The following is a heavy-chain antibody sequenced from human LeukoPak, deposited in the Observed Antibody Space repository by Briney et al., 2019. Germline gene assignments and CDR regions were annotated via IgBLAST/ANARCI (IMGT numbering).Heavy chain of an antibody. J-gene: IGHJ6*02. Sequence: SVKVSCKASGFTFTGSAVQWVRQARGERLEWLGWIVVGSGNTNYAQKFQERVTITRDMSTSTAYMELSSLRSEDTAVYYCAAGARSSSSPWYYYYGMDVWGQGTTVTVSS. V-gene: IGHV1-58*01. CDR3: AAGARSSSSPWYYYYGMDV. D-gene: IGHD6-6*01. CDR1: GFTFTGSA. CDR2: IVVGSGNT.